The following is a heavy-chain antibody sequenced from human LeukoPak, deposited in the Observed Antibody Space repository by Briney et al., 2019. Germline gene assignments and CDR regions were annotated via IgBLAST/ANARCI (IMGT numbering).Heavy chain of an antibody. J-gene: IGHJ6*03. CDR3: AKGSYYCSSSSCPQYYYYMDV. D-gene: IGHD2-2*01. CDR2: IRYDGSDK. V-gene: IGHV3-30*02. CDR1: GFTFNSYG. Sequence: GGSLRLSCAASGFTFNSYGMHWVRQAPGKGLEWVAFIRYDGSDKYYADSVKGRLTISRDNSKNTLYLQMSSLRAEDTAVYYCAKGSYYCSSSSCPQYYYYMDVGGKGPTVTVSS.